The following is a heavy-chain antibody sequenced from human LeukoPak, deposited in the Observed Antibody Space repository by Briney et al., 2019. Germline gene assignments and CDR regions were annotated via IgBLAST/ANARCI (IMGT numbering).Heavy chain of an antibody. CDR2: INHSGST. V-gene: IGHV4-34*01. CDR3: ARGIFPRYGDYASV. CDR1: GGSFSGYY. D-gene: IGHD4-17*01. Sequence: PSETLSLTCAVYGGSFSGYYWSWIRQPPGKGLEWIGEINHSGSTNYNPSLKSRVTISVDTSKNQFSLKLSSVTAADTAVYYCARGIFPRYGDYASVWGQGTLVTVSS. J-gene: IGHJ4*02.